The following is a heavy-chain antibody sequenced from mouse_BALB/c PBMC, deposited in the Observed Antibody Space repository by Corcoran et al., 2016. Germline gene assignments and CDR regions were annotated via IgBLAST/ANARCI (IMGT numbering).Heavy chain of an antibody. V-gene: IGHV1-9*01. J-gene: IGHJ1*01. CDR1: GCTFSSYW. CDR3: ARNYGSSYDWYFNV. Sequence: QVQLQQSGAELMKPGASVKISCKATGCTFSSYWIEWVKQRPGHGLEWIGEILPGSGSTNYNEKFKGKATFTADTSSNTAYMQLSSLTSEDSAVYYCARNYGSSYDWYFNVWGAGTTVTVSS. D-gene: IGHD1-1*01. CDR2: ILPGSGST.